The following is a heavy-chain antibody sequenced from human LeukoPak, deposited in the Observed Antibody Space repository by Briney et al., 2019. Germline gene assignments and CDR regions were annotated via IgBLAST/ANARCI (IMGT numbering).Heavy chain of an antibody. J-gene: IGHJ4*02. CDR1: GFTFSNFG. Sequence: GGSLRLSCAASGFTFSNFGMHWVRQAPGKGLEWVAFIRYDGSNKYYADSMKGRFTISRDNSKNTLTLQMSSLRAEDTAVYYCATNVVVTAIEDYWGQGTLVTVSS. D-gene: IGHD2-21*02. CDR3: ATNVVVTAIEDY. CDR2: IRYDGSNK. V-gene: IGHV3-30*02.